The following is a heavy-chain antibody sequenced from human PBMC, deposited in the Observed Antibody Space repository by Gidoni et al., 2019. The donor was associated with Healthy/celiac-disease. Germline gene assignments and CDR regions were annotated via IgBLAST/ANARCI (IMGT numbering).Heavy chain of an antibody. CDR3: ARDRSIAAAGDY. CDR2: INPNSGGT. CDR1: GFTFTGYY. D-gene: IGHD6-13*01. J-gene: IGHJ4*02. V-gene: IGHV1-2*02. Sequence: QVQLVQSGAEVKKPGASVKVYCKASGFTFTGYYMHWVRQAPGQGLEWMGWINPNSGGTNYAQKCQGRVTITRDTSISTAYMELSRLGSDDTAVYYCARDRSIAAAGDYWGQGTLVTVSS.